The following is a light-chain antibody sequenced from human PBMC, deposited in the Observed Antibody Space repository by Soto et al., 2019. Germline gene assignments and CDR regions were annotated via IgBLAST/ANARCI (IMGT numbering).Light chain of an antibody. V-gene: IGKV4-1*01. CDR3: QQYYNWPRT. CDR1: QSVLYSSNNKNY. Sequence: DIVMTQSPDSLAVSLGERATINCKSSQSVLYSSNNKNYLAWYQQKPGQPPKLLIYWASTRESGVPDRFSGSGSGTEFTLTINSLQAEDCAVYYCQQYYNWPRTFGQGTRLEIK. CDR2: WAS. J-gene: IGKJ5*01.